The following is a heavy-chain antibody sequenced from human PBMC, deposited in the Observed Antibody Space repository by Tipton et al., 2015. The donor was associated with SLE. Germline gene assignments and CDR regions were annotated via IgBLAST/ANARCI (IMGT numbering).Heavy chain of an antibody. J-gene: IGHJ4*02. Sequence: TLSLTCTVSGASISSYYWNWIRKAPGKGLEWIGNIYHSGSTNYNPSVKSRVTISVDTSKNQFSLKLSSVTAADTAVYYCARGGTARVIPDASFDSWGQGTLVTVSS. CDR3: ARGGTARVIPDASFDS. CDR1: GASISSYY. V-gene: IGHV4-59*01. CDR2: IYHSGST. D-gene: IGHD2-2*01.